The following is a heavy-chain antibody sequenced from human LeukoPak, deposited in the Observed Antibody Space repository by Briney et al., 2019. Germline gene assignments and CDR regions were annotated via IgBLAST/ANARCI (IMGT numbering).Heavy chain of an antibody. CDR1: GFTFSSYS. CDR3: VRAPIYCSGGSCYNPFDY. D-gene: IGHD2-15*01. J-gene: IGHJ4*02. V-gene: IGHV3-21*01. Sequence: GGSLRLSCAASGFTFSSYSMNWVRQAPGKGLEWVSSISSSSSYIYYADSVKGRFTISRDNAKNSLYLQMNSLRAEDTAVYYCVRAPIYCSGGSCYNPFDYWGQGTLVTVSS. CDR2: ISSSSSYI.